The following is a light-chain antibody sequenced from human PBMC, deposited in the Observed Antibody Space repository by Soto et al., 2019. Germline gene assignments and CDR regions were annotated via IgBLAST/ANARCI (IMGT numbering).Light chain of an antibody. CDR1: QSVSSSH. CDR3: QQYGTSPPHT. J-gene: IGKJ4*01. V-gene: IGKV3-20*01. Sequence: EIVLTQSPGTLSLSPGERATLSCRASQSVSSSHLAWYQQKPGQAPRLLICGASSRATGIPDRFSGGGSGTDFTLTISRLEPEDFAVSYCQQYGTSPPHTFGGGTKVEIK. CDR2: GAS.